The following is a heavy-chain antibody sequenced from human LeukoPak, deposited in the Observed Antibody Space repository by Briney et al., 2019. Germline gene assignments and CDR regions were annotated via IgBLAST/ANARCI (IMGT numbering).Heavy chain of an antibody. Sequence: GRSLRLSCAASGFTFSSYAMHWVRQAPGKGLEWVAVISYDGSNKYYADSVKGRFTISRDNSKNTLYLQMNSLRAEDTAVYYCARDRVGATDYFDYWGQGTLVAVSS. J-gene: IGHJ4*02. CDR2: ISYDGSNK. CDR1: GFTFSSYA. D-gene: IGHD1-26*01. CDR3: ARDRVGATDYFDY. V-gene: IGHV3-30-3*01.